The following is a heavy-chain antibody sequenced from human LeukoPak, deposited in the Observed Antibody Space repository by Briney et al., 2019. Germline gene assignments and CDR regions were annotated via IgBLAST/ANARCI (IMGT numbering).Heavy chain of an antibody. D-gene: IGHD2-21*02. V-gene: IGHV1-2*02. J-gene: IGHJ3*02. Sequence: GASVKVSCKASGYNFTGYYMHWVRQAPGQGLEWMGWINPNSGGTNYAQKFQGRVTMTRDTSISTAYMELSRLRSDDTAVYYCAREAGGDDAFDIWGQGTMVTVSS. CDR1: GYNFTGYY. CDR2: INPNSGGT. CDR3: AREAGGDDAFDI.